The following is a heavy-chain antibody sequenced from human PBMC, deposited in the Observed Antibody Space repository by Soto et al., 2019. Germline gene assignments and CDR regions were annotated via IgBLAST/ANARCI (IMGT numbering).Heavy chain of an antibody. D-gene: IGHD6-19*01. Sequence: PSETLSLTCTVSGGSISSGGYYWSWIRQHPGKGLEWIGYIYYSGSTYYNPSLKSRVTISVDTSKNQFSLKLSSVTAADTAVYYCARDLGLAVAGSRPYYYYGMDVWGQGTTVTVSS. CDR3: ARDLGLAVAGSRPYYYYGMDV. V-gene: IGHV4-31*02. CDR2: IYYSGST. J-gene: IGHJ6*02. CDR1: GGSISSGGYY.